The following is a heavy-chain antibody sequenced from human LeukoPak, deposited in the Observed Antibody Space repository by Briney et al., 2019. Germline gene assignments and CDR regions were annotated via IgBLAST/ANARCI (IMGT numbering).Heavy chain of an antibody. J-gene: IGHJ4*02. D-gene: IGHD3-22*01. V-gene: IGHV1-69*04. Sequence: GASVKVSCKASGGTFSSYAISWVRQAPGQGLEWMGRIIPILGIANYAQKFQGRVTITADKSTSTAYMELSSLRAEDTALYYCAKVYYYDSSGYGLHYYFDYWGQGTLVTVSS. CDR1: GGTFSSYA. CDR3: AKVYYYDSSGYGLHYYFDY. CDR2: IIPILGIA.